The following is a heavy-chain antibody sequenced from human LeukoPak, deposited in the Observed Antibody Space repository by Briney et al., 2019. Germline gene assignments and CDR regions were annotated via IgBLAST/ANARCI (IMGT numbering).Heavy chain of an antibody. CDR3: AREKIDYDYVWGSYRQIYYFDY. D-gene: IGHD3-16*02. CDR1: GGSISSNNYY. V-gene: IGHV4-61*01. CDR2: IYYSGST. Sequence: PSETLSLTCTVSGGSISSNNYYWSWIRQPPGKGLEWIGYIYYSGSTNYNPSLKSRVTISVDTSKNQFSLKLSSVTAADTAVYYCAREKIDYDYVWGSYRQIYYFDYWGQGTLVTVSS. J-gene: IGHJ4*02.